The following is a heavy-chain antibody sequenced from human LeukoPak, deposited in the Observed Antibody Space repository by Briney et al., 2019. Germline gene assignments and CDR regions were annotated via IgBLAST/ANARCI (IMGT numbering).Heavy chain of an antibody. D-gene: IGHD3-22*01. Sequence: ASVKVSCKASGGTFSSYAISWVRQAPGQGLEWMGIINPSGGSTSYAQKFQGRVTMTRDTSTSTVYMELSSLRSEDTAVYYCARAAYYYDSSGYSLLFDYWGQGTLVTVSS. CDR2: INPSGGST. CDR1: GGTFSSYA. J-gene: IGHJ4*02. V-gene: IGHV1-46*01. CDR3: ARAAYYYDSSGYSLLFDY.